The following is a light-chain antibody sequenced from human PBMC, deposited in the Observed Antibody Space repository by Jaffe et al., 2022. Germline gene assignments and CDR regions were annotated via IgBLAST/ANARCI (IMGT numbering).Light chain of an antibody. J-gene: IGKJ2*01. CDR1: QVVSSTH. V-gene: IGKV3-20*01. Sequence: ETVLAQSPGTLSLSPGERATLSCRASQVVSSTHLAWYQQKPGQPPRLLIYGVSNRATDIPDRFSGSGSGTDFTLTISRLEPEDFAVYYCQRYGDSPPYTFGQGTRLEI. CDR3: QRYGDSPPYT. CDR2: GVS.